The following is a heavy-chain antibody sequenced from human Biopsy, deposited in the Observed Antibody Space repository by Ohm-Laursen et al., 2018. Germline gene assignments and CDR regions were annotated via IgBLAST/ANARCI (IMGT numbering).Heavy chain of an antibody. V-gene: IGHV3-30*18. CDR2: ISYDQITK. J-gene: IGHJ6*02. Sequence: SLRLSCTASGFTFRTYGMHWVRLAPGKGLEWVAVISYDQITKHYADSVRGRFTISRDNSKNTPYLQVNSLRAEDTAVYYCAKDLSVYYYYGIDVWGQGTTVTVSS. CDR3: AKDLSVYYYYGIDV. CDR1: GFTFRTYG. D-gene: IGHD5/OR15-5a*01.